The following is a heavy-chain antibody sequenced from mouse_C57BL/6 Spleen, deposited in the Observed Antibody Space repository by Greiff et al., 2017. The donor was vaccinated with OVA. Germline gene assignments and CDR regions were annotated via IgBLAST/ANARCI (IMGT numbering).Heavy chain of an antibody. Sequence: EVQLVESGPGLVKPSQSLSLTCSVTGYSITSGYYWNWIRQFPGNKLEWMGYISYDGSNNYNPSLKNRISITRDTSKNQFFLKLNSVTTEDTATYYCARYYSNYVWYFDVWGTGTTVTVSS. CDR2: ISYDGSN. J-gene: IGHJ1*03. CDR3: ARYYSNYVWYFDV. D-gene: IGHD2-5*01. V-gene: IGHV3-6*01. CDR1: GYSITSGYY.